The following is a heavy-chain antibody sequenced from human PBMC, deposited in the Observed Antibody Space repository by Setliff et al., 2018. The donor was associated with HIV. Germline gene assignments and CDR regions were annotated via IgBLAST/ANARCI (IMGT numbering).Heavy chain of an antibody. CDR1: GGSISSGSYY. Sequence: PSETLSLTCTVSGGSISSGSYYWSWIRQPAGKGLEWIGHIYTSGSTNYNPSLKSRVTISVDTSKNQFSLKLSSVTAADTAVYYCARDHPANYYDSSGYPLYYYYMDVWG. CDR2: IYTSGST. CDR3: ARDHPANYYDSSGYPLYYYYMDV. J-gene: IGHJ6*03. D-gene: IGHD3-22*01. V-gene: IGHV4-61*09.